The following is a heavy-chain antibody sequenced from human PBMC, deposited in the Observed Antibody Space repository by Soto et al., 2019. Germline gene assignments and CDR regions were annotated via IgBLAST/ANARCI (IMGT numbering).Heavy chain of an antibody. J-gene: IGHJ4*02. CDR1: GFTFSSYG. Sequence: PGGSLRLSCAASGFTFSSYGMHWVRQAPGKGLEWVAVIWYDGSNKYYADSVKGRFIISRDNAKNSVYLQMNGLRVEDTAVYYCAQGSGETTLSSLWSWGPGTLVTVSS. CDR2: IWYDGSNK. D-gene: IGHD1-1*01. V-gene: IGHV3-33*03. CDR3: AQGSGETTLSSLWS.